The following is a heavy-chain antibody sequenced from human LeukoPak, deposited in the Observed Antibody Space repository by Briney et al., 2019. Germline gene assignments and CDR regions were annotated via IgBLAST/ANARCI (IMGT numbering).Heavy chain of an antibody. V-gene: IGHV3-66*01. CDR1: GLTVSSNY. CDR3: AREILAPGKTHDY. CDR2: IYRGGST. Sequence: GGSLRLSCAASGLTVSSNYMSWVRQASGKGLEWVSVIYRGGSTYYADSVKGRFTISRDNSKNTLYLQMNSLRAEDTAVYYCAREILAPGKTHDYWGQGTLVTVSS. J-gene: IGHJ4*02.